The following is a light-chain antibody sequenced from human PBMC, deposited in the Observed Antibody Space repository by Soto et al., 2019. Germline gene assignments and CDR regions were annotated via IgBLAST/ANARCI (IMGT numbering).Light chain of an antibody. Sequence: PATLSVSPGERATLSCRASQSARISLGWYQQKPGQAPRLLIYDVSTRATGIPARFSGSGSGTEFTLTISNLQSEDFAVYFCQQYHNWPPITFGQGTRLEIK. J-gene: IGKJ5*01. CDR1: QSARIS. V-gene: IGKV3D-15*01. CDR2: DVS. CDR3: QQYHNWPPIT.